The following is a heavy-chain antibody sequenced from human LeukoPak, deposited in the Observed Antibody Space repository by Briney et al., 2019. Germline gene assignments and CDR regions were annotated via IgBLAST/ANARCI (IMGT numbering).Heavy chain of an antibody. CDR3: AKDRSSSWSLDI. CDR1: GFTFSSSG. Sequence: GRSLRLSCAASGFTFSSSGMHWVRQAPGKGLEWVAVISYDGSNKYYAESVKGRFTNSRDNSKNTLYLQMNSLRPEDTAVHHCAKDRSSSWSLDIWGQGTMVTVSS. D-gene: IGHD6-13*01. V-gene: IGHV3-30*18. J-gene: IGHJ3*02. CDR2: ISYDGSNK.